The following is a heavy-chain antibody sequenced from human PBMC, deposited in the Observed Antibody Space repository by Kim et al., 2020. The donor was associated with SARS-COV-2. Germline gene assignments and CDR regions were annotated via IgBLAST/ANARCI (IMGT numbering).Heavy chain of an antibody. CDR3: ARGRGDNSYYFSLY. V-gene: IGHV1-18*01. CDR1: GYSFTDYG. J-gene: IGHJ4*02. D-gene: IGHD3-10*01. CDR2: ISTNNGNT. Sequence: ASVKVSCKASGYSFTDYGITWVRQAPGQGLEWMGWISTNNGNTNHAQKVQGRVTMTTDTSTSTAYMELRSLRSDDTAVYYCARGRGDNSYYFSLYWGQGTLVTVSS.